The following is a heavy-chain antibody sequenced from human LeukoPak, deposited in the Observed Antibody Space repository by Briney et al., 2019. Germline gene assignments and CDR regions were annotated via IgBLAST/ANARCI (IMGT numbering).Heavy chain of an antibody. Sequence: PGRSLRLSCAASGFTFSSYAMHWVRQAPGKGLEWVAVISYDGSNKYYADSVKGRFTISRDNSKNTLYLQMNSLRAEDTAVYYCARDRHYYDSSGGEEKDYWGQGTLVTVSS. J-gene: IGHJ4*02. CDR2: ISYDGSNK. CDR1: GFTFSSYA. CDR3: ARDRHYYDSSGGEEKDY. V-gene: IGHV3-30-3*01. D-gene: IGHD3-22*01.